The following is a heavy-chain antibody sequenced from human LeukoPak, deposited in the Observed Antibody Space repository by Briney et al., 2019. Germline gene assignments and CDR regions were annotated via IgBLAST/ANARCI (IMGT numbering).Heavy chain of an antibody. CDR1: GYTFTGYY. D-gene: IGHD1-1*01. J-gene: IGHJ6*03. V-gene: IGHV1-2*02. CDR3: ARDKQLDWAHRYYYYMDV. Sequence: ASVKVSCKASGYTFTGYYMHWVRQAPGQGLEWMGWINPDSGGTNYAQKFQGRVTMTRDTSINTAYMELSRLRSDDTAVYYCARDKQLDWAHRYYYYMDVWGKGTTVTVSS. CDR2: INPDSGGT.